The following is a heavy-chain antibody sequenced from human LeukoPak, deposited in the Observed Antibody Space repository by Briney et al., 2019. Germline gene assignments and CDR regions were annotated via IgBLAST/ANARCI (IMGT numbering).Heavy chain of an antibody. CDR2: INPNSGGT. D-gene: IGHD2-2*01. Sequence: ASVKVSCKASGYTFTGYYMHWVRQAPGQGLEWMGWINPNSGGTNYAQKFQGRVTMTRDTSISTAYMELSRLRSDDTAVYYCARADIVVVPAGPLDYWGQGTLVTVSS. V-gene: IGHV1-2*02. CDR3: ARADIVVVPAGPLDY. J-gene: IGHJ4*02. CDR1: GYTFTGYY.